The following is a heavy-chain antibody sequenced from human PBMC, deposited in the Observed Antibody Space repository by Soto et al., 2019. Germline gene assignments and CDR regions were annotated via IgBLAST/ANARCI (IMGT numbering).Heavy chain of an antibody. J-gene: IGHJ4*02. CDR2: IYWNDDK. D-gene: IGHD3-10*01. Sequence: QITLKESGPTLVKPTQTLTLTCTFAGFSISTSEAAVGWIRQPPGEALEWLAHIYWNDDKRYSPSLKSRLTITKDASKSQVVLTMTNMDPVDTATYYCAHIRGGGWVGAWGRGAVGTVSS. CDR3: AHIRGGGWVGA. CDR1: GFSISTSEAA. V-gene: IGHV2-5*01.